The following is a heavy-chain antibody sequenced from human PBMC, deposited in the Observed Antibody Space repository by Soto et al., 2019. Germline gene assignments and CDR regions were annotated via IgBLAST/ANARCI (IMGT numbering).Heavy chain of an antibody. CDR1: GFTFSSYA. D-gene: IGHD4-17*01. CDR2: ISGSGGST. J-gene: IGHJ6*03. Sequence: GGSLRLSCAASGFTFSSYAMSWVRQAPGKGLEWVSAISGSGGSTYYADSVKGRFTISRDNSKNTLYLQMNSLRAEDTAVYYCAKYGGDYYYYYYMDVWGKGTTVTVSS. V-gene: IGHV3-23*01. CDR3: AKYGGDYYYYYYMDV.